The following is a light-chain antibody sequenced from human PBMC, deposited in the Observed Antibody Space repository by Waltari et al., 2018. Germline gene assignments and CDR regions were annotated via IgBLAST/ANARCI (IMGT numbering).Light chain of an antibody. CDR1: QSFNNY. J-gene: IGKJ3*01. CDR3: QERSDWRGLT. Sequence: EIVLTQSPATLSLSPGERAVLSCRASQSFNNYLAWYQQKPGQAPRLLIYDASTRATGIAARFSGSGSGTDFTRTISSLEPEDSAVYYCQERSDWRGLTFGPGTKVDIK. V-gene: IGKV3-11*01. CDR2: DAS.